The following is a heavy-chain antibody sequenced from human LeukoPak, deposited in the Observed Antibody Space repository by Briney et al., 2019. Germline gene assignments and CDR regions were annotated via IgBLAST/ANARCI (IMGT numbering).Heavy chain of an antibody. CDR1: GVSISSYY. J-gene: IGHJ5*02. CDR2: IYYGGST. CDR3: ARALGYCSGGSCTRGYNWFDP. V-gene: IGHV4-39*01. Sequence: SETLSLTCTVSGVSISSYYWSWIRQPPGKGLEWIGSIYYGGSTYYNPSLKSRVTISVDTSMNQFSLKLSFVTTADTAVYYCARALGYCSGGSCTRGYNWFDPWGQGTLVTVPS. D-gene: IGHD2-15*01.